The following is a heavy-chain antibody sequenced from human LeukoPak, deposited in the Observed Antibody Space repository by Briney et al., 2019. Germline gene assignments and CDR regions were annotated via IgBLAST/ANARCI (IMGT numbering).Heavy chain of an antibody. CDR2: MNPNSGNT. V-gene: IGHV1-8*01. J-gene: IGHJ5*02. D-gene: IGHD1-26*01. CDR1: GYTFTNYD. Sequence: GASVKVSCKASGYTFTNYDINWVRQATGQGLEWMGWMNPNSGNTGYAQKSQGRVTMTRNTSISTAYMDLSSLKSEDPAVYYCAKSVGPGGSSYNWFDPWGQGTLVTVSS. CDR3: AKSVGPGGSSYNWFDP.